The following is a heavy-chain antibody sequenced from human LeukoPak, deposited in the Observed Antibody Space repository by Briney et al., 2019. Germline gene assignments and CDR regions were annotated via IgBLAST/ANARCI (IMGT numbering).Heavy chain of an antibody. CDR2: IYPGDSDT. CDR3: ASGYCSSASCQEWFDP. V-gene: IGHV5-51*01. J-gene: IGHJ5*02. CDR1: GFRSTTYW. Sequence: GESLKISCKGSGFRSTTYWLAWVRQMPGKGLEWMGIIYPGDSDTRYSPSFQGQVTISADRSIGTAYLQWSSLKASDTAMYYCASGYCSSASCQEWFDPWGQGTLVTVSS. D-gene: IGHD2-2*03.